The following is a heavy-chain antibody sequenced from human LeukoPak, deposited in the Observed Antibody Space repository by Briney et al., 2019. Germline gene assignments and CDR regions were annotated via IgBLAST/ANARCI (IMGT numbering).Heavy chain of an antibody. CDR1: GFTFSSQT. CDR3: ARGDGYAQRD. D-gene: IGHD5-12*01. Sequence: GGSLRLSCAASGFTFSSQTMSWVRQAPGKGLEWVSAISGSGGSTYYADSVKGRLTISRDNAKNTLYLQMNSLRVEDTAVYYCARGDGYAQRDWGQGTLVTVPS. V-gene: IGHV3-23*01. J-gene: IGHJ4*02. CDR2: ISGSGGST.